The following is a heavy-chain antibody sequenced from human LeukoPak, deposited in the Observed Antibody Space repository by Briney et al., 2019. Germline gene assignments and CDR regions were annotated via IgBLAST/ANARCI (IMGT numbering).Heavy chain of an antibody. V-gene: IGHV3-21*01. CDR1: GFTFSSYS. CDR3: ARPSLIVGMNIDY. J-gene: IGHJ4*02. CDR2: ISSSSSYI. D-gene: IGHD3-22*01. Sequence: GGSLRLSCAASGFTFSSYSVNWVRQAPGKGLEWVSSISSSSSYIYYADSVKGRFTISRDNAKNSLYLQMNSLRAEDTAVYYCARPSLIVGMNIDYWGQGTLVTVSS.